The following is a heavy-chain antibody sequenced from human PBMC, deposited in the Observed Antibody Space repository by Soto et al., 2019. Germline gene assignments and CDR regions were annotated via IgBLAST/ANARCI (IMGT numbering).Heavy chain of an antibody. CDR1: GFTFDDYA. CDR2: ISWNSGSI. CDR3: AKDSREGGHSSSGYYFDY. J-gene: IGHJ4*02. V-gene: IGHV3-9*01. Sequence: EVQLVESGGGLVQPGRSLRLSCAASGFTFDDYAMHWVRQAPGKGLEWVSGISWNSGSIGYADSVKGRFTISRDNAKNPLYLQMNSLRAEDTALYYCAKDSREGGHSSSGYYFDYWGQGTLVTVSS. D-gene: IGHD6-13*01.